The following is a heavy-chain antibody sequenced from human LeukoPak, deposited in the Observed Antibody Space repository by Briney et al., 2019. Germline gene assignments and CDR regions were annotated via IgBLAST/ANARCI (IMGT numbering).Heavy chain of an antibody. V-gene: IGHV4-39*01. CDR2: IYYSGST. J-gene: IGHJ6*03. CDR3: ARASSSFRYYYYYYMDV. CDR1: GGSISSSSYY. Sequence: KASETLSLTCTVSGGSISSSSYYWGWIRQPPGKGLEWIGSIYYSGSTYYNPSLKSRVTISVDTSKNQFSLKLSSVTAADTAVYYCARASSSFRYYYYYYMDVWGKGTTVTISS.